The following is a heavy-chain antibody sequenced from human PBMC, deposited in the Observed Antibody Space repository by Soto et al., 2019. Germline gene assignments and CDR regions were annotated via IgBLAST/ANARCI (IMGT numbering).Heavy chain of an antibody. Sequence: QLQLQESGPGLVKPSETLSLTCSVSGGSISSGSYYWGWIRQPPGKGLEWIGTISYSGRIYSHPSLTSRVTISMDTSKNRFSLRLSSVTAADTAVYYCAKHTPDVWSSFDFWGQGTLVTVSS. D-gene: IGHD2-21*01. V-gene: IGHV4-39*01. CDR1: GGSISSGSYY. J-gene: IGHJ4*02. CDR2: ISYSGRI. CDR3: AKHTPDVWSSFDF.